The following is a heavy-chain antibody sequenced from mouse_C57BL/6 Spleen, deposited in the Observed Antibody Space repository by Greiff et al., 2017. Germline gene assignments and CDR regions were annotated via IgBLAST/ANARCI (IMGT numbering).Heavy chain of an antibody. J-gene: IGHJ2*01. D-gene: IGHD1-1*01. V-gene: IGHV1-81*01. CDR1: GYTFTSYG. CDR3: ARFDYGSSLFDY. CDR2: IYPRSGNT. Sequence: QVQLKESGAELARPGASVKLSCKASGYTFTSYGISWVKQRTGQGLEWIGEIYPRSGNTYYNAKFKGKATLTADKSSSTAYMELRSLTSEDSAVYFCARFDYGSSLFDYWGQGTTRTVSS.